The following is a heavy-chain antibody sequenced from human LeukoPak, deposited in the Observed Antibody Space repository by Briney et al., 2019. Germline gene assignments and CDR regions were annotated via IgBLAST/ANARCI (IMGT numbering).Heavy chain of an antibody. CDR2: IYYSGST. V-gene: IGHV4-59*08. CDR1: GGSISSYY. D-gene: IGHD2-2*02. CDR3: ARPARYCSSTSCYTFDY. Sequence: SETLSLTCTVSGGSISSYYWSWIRQPPGMGLEWIGYIYYSGSTYYNPSLKSRVTISVDTSKNQFSLKLSSVTAADTAVYYCARPARYCSSTSCYTFDYWGQGTLVTVSS. J-gene: IGHJ4*02.